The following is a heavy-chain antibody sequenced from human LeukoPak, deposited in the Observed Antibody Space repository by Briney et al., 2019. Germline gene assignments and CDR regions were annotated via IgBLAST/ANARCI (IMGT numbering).Heavy chain of an antibody. CDR1: GYSITSGYY. Sequence: SETLSLTCTVSGYSITSGYYWGWIRQPPGKGLEWIGSIYHSGSTYYNPSLKSRVTISIDTSKNQFSLKLSSVTAADTAMYYCARVLSGGNSGAHYWRQGPLVTVSS. CDR3: ARVLSGGNSGAHY. J-gene: IGHJ4*02. D-gene: IGHD4-23*01. CDR2: IYHSGST. V-gene: IGHV4-38-2*02.